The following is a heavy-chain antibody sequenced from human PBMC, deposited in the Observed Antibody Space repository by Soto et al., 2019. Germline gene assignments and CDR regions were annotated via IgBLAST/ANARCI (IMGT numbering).Heavy chain of an antibody. CDR3: ARSGPANSGSYHMVAFAI. V-gene: IGHV1-69*01. CDR2: IIPIFGTA. J-gene: IGHJ3*02. CDR1: GGTFSSYA. D-gene: IGHD1-26*01. Sequence: QVQLVQSGAEVKKPGSSVKVSCKASGGTFSSYAISWVRQAPGHGLEWMGGIIPIFGTANYAQTFQGRVTITADESTRTAYVELRSLSSEDTAVYYCARSGPANSGSYHMVAFAIWGQGTMVTVAS.